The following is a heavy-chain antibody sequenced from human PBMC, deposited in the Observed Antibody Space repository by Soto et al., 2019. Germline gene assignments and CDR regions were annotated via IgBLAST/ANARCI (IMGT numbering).Heavy chain of an antibody. Sequence: QVQLMQSGLEVKRPGASVKVSCKTSGYTFTSYVISWVRQAPGHGLESMGWISADNHNTNVAQNFQGRVTLTTDTSTTTVFMELRNLRSDDTAVYYCARESRNYDALDYWGQGTLVTVSS. J-gene: IGHJ4*02. CDR2: ISADNHNT. V-gene: IGHV1-18*01. CDR1: GYTFTSYV. D-gene: IGHD3-22*01. CDR3: ARESRNYDALDY.